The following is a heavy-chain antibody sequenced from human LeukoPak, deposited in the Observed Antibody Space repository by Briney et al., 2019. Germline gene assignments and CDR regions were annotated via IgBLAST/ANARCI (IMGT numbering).Heavy chain of an antibody. CDR3: AREFPDYYDSSGYYYGSRGNWFDP. J-gene: IGHJ5*02. V-gene: IGHV4-4*07. CDR1: GGSISSYY. D-gene: IGHD3-22*01. Sequence: SETLSLTCTVSGGSISSYYWSWIRQPAGKGLEWIGRIYTSGSTNYNPSLKSRVTISVDTSENQFSLKLSSVTAADTAVYYCAREFPDYYDSSGYYYGSRGNWFDPWGQGTLVTVSS. CDR2: IYTSGST.